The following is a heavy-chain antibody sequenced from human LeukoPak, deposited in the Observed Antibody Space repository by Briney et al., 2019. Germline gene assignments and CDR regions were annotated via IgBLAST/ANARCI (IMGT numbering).Heavy chain of an antibody. J-gene: IGHJ4*02. V-gene: IGHV3-74*01. CDR1: GFTLSRYW. D-gene: IGHD3-22*01. CDR2: INSDGRRT. Sequence: GGSLRLSCAASGFTLSRYWMHWVRHAPGKGVVWVSRINSDGRRTIYADSVKGRFTISRDNAKNTLYLQMNSLRAEDTAVYYCARDPTASGFFDYWGQGTLVTVSS. CDR3: ARDPTASGFFDY.